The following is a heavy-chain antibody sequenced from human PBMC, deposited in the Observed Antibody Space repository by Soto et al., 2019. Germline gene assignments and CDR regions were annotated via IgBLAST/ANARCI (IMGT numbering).Heavy chain of an antibody. CDR2: IIPIFGTA. V-gene: IGHV1-69*01. CDR1: GGTFSSYA. J-gene: IGHJ4*02. CDR3: ARDLTYYYDSSAYQRGDY. D-gene: IGHD3-22*01. Sequence: QVPLVQSGAEVKKPGSSVKVSCKASGGTFSSYAISWVRQAPGQGLEWMGGIIPIFGTANYAQKFQGRVTITADESTCTAYMELSSLRSEDTAAYYCARDLTYYYDSSAYQRGDYWGQGTLVTVSS.